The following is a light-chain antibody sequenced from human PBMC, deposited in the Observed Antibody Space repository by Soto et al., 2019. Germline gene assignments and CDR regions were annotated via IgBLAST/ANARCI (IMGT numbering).Light chain of an antibody. CDR3: QQRSNWQVT. V-gene: IGKV3-11*01. CDR2: DAS. Sequence: EIVLTQSPGTLSLSPGERATLSCRASQTVTSDYLAWYQQKPGQAPRLLIYDASNRATGIPARFSGSGSGTDFTLTISSLEPEDFAVYYCQQRSNWQVTFGPGTKVDIK. CDR1: QTVTSDY. J-gene: IGKJ3*01.